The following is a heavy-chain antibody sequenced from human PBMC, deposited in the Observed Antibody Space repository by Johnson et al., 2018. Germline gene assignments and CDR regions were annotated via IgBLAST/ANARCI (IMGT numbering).Heavy chain of an antibody. CDR2: IGTAGDT. D-gene: IGHD4-17*01. V-gene: IGHV3-13*01. Sequence: VQLVESGGGLVQPGGSLRLSCAASGFTFSSYDMHWVRQATGNGLEWVSAIGTAGDTYYPGSGKGRFTISRENAKNSLYLQMNSLRAEDTAVYSCGKETTVTTSWRAEYFQHGGQGTLVTVSS. CDR3: GKETTVTTSWRAEYFQH. CDR1: GFTFSSYD. J-gene: IGHJ1*01.